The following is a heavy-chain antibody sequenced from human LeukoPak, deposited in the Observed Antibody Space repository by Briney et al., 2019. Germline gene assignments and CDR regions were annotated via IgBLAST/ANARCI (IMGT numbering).Heavy chain of an antibody. CDR2: ISYDGSNK. V-gene: IGHV3-30*18. Sequence: GGSLRLSCAASGFTFSSYGMHWVRQAPGKGLEWVAVISYDGSNKYYADSVKGRFTISRDNSKNTLYLQMNSLRAEDTAVYYCEKDVSEGYYYDSSGYYNEYYWGQGTLVTVSS. CDR1: GFTFSSYG. D-gene: IGHD3-22*01. CDR3: EKDVSEGYYYDSSGYYNEYY. J-gene: IGHJ4*02.